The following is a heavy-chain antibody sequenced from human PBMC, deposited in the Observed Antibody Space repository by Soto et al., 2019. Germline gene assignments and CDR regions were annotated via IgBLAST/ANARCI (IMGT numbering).Heavy chain of an antibody. CDR1: GGSISSSSHY. CDR2: IYHSGST. J-gene: IGHJ6*03. D-gene: IGHD2-2*01. V-gene: IGHV4-39*07. Sequence: SETLSLTCTVSGGSISSSSHYWGWVRQPPGEGLEWIGEIYHSGSTNYNPSLKSRVTISVDKSKNQFSLKLSSVTAADTAVYYCAVLNLLRGYQLLTQDYYYYYYMDVWGKGTTVTVSS. CDR3: AVLNLLRGYQLLTQDYYYYYYMDV.